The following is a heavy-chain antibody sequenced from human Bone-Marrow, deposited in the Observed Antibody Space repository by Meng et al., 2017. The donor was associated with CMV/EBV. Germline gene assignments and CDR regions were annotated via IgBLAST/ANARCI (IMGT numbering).Heavy chain of an antibody. CDR2: INHSGST. CDR1: GGSFSGYY. J-gene: IGHJ5*02. D-gene: IGHD3-3*01. V-gene: IGHV4-34*01. Sequence: QVQLQQWGAGLLKPSETLSLTCAVYGGSFSGYYWSWIRQPPGKGLEWIGEINHSGSTNYNPSLKSRVTISVDTSKNQFSLKLSSVTAADTAVYYCARVSLNYDFWSGYYNWYDPWGQGTPVTVSS. CDR3: ARVSLNYDFWSGYYNWYDP.